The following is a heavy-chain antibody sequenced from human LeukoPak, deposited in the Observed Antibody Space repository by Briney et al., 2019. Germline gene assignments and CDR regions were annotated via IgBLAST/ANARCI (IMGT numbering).Heavy chain of an antibody. V-gene: IGHV1-2*02. CDR2: INPNSGGT. D-gene: IGHD3-3*01. CDR1: GYTFTGYY. J-gene: IGHJ6*03. Sequence: ASVKVSCKASGYTFTGYYMHWVRQAPGQGLEWMGWINPNSGGTNYAQKFQGRVTMTRDTSISTAYMELSRLRSDDTAVYYCARDPHNRYDFPDQNYYYYYYMDVWGKGTTVTVSS. CDR3: ARDPHNRYDFPDQNYYYYYYMDV.